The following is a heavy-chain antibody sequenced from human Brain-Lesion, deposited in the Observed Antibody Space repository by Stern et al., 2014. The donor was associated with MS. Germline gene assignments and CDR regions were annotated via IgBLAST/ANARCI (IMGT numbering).Heavy chain of an antibody. Sequence: QVQLVESGAEVKKPGAPVKVSCKTSGYIFTGYYIHWVRQAPGQGLEWMAWINPNTGGPKYAQKFQGRVTMSRDTSISTAYVELSSLTSDDTAVYYCARDQRGITIFGVVTDYYYLGMDVWGQGTTVTVSS. CDR2: INPNTGGP. D-gene: IGHD3-3*01. J-gene: IGHJ6*02. CDR3: ARDQRGITIFGVVTDYYYLGMDV. V-gene: IGHV1-2*02. CDR1: GYIFTGYY.